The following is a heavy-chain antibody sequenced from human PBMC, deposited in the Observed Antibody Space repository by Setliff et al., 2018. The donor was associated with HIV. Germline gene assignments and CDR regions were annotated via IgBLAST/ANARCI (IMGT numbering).Heavy chain of an antibody. CDR3: ARDQRYCGGDCYSQPFDY. V-gene: IGHV3-23*05. CDR2: VSNTGRRT. CDR1: TFSVSEYA. Sequence: GGSLRLSCAASTFSVSEYAMSWVRQAPGKGLEWVSAVSNTGRRTFYADSVKGRFTISKDNFENVVYLQMNSLRAEDTAVYYCARDQRYCGGDCYSQPFDYWGQGTLVTVSS. D-gene: IGHD2-21*02. J-gene: IGHJ4*02.